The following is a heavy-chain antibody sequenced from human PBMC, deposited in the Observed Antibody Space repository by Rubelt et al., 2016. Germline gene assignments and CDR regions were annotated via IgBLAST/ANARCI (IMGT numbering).Heavy chain of an antibody. CDR1: GYTFTTYG. CDR2: IRTYNGNT. J-gene: IGHJ5*02. D-gene: IGHD3-16*02. V-gene: IGHV1-18*01. Sequence: QVQLVQSGAEVKKPGASVKVSCKASGYTFTTYGISWVRQAPGQGLEGMGWIRTYNGNTNYEQKLKCRGPMTPETSTSKANMELRSLRSDDTAVYYCARVMITFGGVIEVGWFDPWGQGTLVTVSS. CDR3: ARVMITFGGVIEVGWFDP.